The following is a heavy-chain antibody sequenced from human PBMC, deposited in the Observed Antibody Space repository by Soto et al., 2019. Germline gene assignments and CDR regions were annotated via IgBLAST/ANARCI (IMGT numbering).Heavy chain of an antibody. D-gene: IGHD1-26*01. V-gene: IGHV1-2*02. CDR1: GYTFTGHY. Sequence: ASVKVSCKASGYTFTGHYIHWVRQAPEQGPEWMGEIGPESGATRYAQKFQGRVTMNRDTSITTVYMELNNLSPDDTAVYYCGRGRSGQIVVFYWGEGTPVTVSS. CDR2: IGPESGAT. CDR3: GRGRSGQIVVFY. J-gene: IGHJ4*02.